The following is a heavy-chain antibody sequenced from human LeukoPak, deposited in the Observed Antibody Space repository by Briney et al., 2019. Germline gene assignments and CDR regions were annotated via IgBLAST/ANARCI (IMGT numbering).Heavy chain of an antibody. V-gene: IGHV3-23*01. J-gene: IGHJ6*03. D-gene: IGHD2-2*01. Sequence: GGSLRLSCAASGFTFSSYAMTWVRQAPGKGLQWVSSITAAGLGTYYPDSLKGRFTISRDNSKNTLYLQMNSLRAEDTAVYYCAKGVDCSSTSSPPVWGYYYYYRDVGEKGPRLPFS. CDR3: AKGVDCSSTSSPPVWGYYYYYRDV. CDR2: ITAAGLGT. CDR1: GFTFSSYA.